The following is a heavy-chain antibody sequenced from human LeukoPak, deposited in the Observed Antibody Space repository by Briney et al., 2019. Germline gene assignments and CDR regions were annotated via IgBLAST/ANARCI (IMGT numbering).Heavy chain of an antibody. V-gene: IGHV3-7*01. CDR3: ARDRGGRYGAY. CDR2: IKEDGSEK. Sequence: GGSLRLSCVASGFTFSNYWMSWVRQAPGKGLECVANIKEDGSEKYYVDSVKGRFTISRDNAKNSLYLQMNSLRAEDTAVYYCARDRGGRYGAYWGQGTLVTVSS. CDR1: GFTFSNYW. D-gene: IGHD1-26*01. J-gene: IGHJ4*02.